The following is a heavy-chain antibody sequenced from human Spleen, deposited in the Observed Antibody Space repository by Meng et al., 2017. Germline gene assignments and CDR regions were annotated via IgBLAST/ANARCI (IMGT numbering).Heavy chain of an antibody. D-gene: IGHD7-27*01. CDR1: GYTFSNYW. J-gene: IGHJ4*02. Sequence: GGSLRLSCKVSGYTFSNYWIAWVRQMPGKGLEWMGIVYPGDSDTTYRPSFQGQVTISADKSISTAFLQWSSLEASDTAMYYCARRGNWGFFDYWGQGTLVTVSS. V-gene: IGHV5-51*01. CDR2: VYPGDSDT. CDR3: ARRGNWGFFDY.